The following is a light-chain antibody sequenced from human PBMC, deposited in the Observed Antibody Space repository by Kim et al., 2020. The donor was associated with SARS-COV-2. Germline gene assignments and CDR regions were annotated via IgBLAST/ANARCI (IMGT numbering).Light chain of an antibody. CDR3: QQRSNWPQLT. CDR2: DAS. V-gene: IGKV3-11*01. Sequence: SPGERAPLPCRASQSVRSYLAWYQHKPGQAPRLLIYDASNRATGIPARFSGSGSGTDFTLTISSLEPEDFAVYYCQQRSNWPQLTFGGGTKVDIK. J-gene: IGKJ4*01. CDR1: QSVRSY.